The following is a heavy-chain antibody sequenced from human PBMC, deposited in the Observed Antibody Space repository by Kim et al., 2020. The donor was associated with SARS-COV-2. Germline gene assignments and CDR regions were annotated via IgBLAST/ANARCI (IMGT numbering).Heavy chain of an antibody. Sequence: DSVKGRFTISRDNSKNTLYLQMNSLRAEDTAVYYCAREVLPHYYYGMDVWGQGTTVTVSS. J-gene: IGHJ6*02. D-gene: IGHD2-8*01. CDR3: AREVLPHYYYGMDV. V-gene: IGHV3-30*07.